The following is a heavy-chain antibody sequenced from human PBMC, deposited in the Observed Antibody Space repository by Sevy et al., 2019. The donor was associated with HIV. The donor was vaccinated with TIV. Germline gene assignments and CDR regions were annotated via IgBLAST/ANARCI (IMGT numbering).Heavy chain of an antibody. CDR2: ISAYNGNT. Sequence: ASVKVSCKASGYTFTSYGISWVRQAPGQGLEWMGWISAYNGNTNDAQKLQGRVTMTRDTSTRTAYMELRSLRSDDTAVDYCARRGIAIFGALNFYYMDVWGKGTTVTVSS. J-gene: IGHJ6*03. D-gene: IGHD3-3*01. V-gene: IGHV1-18*01. CDR3: ARRGIAIFGALNFYYMDV. CDR1: GYTFTSYG.